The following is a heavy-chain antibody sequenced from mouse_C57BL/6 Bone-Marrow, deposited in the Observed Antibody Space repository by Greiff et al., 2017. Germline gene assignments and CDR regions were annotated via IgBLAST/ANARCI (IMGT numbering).Heavy chain of an antibody. CDR1: GYTFTSYN. CDR2: IYPGNGDT. D-gene: IGHD2-4*01. CDR3: ALGLRRYYYAMDY. V-gene: IGHV1-12*01. Sequence: QVQLKESGAELVRPGASVKMSCKASGYTFTSYNMHWVKQTPRQGLEWIGAIYPGNGDTSYNQKFKGKATLTVDKSSSTAYMQLSSLTSEDSAVYFCALGLRRYYYAMDYWGQGTSVTVSS. J-gene: IGHJ4*01.